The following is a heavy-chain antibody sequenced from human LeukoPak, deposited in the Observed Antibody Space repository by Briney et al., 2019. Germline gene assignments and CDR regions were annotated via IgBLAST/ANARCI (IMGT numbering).Heavy chain of an antibody. CDR2: ISYSGST. J-gene: IGHJ5*02. V-gene: IGHV4-59*01. CDR3: AREPGFDSSGYLNWFDP. Sequence: SETLSLTCTVSGGSISSYYWSWIRPPRGRGLEGIACISYSGSTKYNPSLKSRVTISVDTSKNQLSLKLSSVTAADTAVYYCAREPGFDSSGYLNWFDPWGQGTLVTVSS. D-gene: IGHD3-22*01. CDR1: GGSISSYY.